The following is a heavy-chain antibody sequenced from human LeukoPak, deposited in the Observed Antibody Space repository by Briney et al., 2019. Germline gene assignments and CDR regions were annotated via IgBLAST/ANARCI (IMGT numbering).Heavy chain of an antibody. V-gene: IGHV4-4*09. D-gene: IGHD6-13*01. CDR2: IYTSGST. CDR3: ASGYSSSWLPYHYYYYMDV. Sequence: ASETLSLTCTVSGGSISSYYWSWIRQPPGRGLEWIGYIYTSGSTNYNPSLKSRVTISVDTSKNQFSLKLSSVTAADTAVYYCASGYSSSWLPYHYYYYMDVWGKGTTVTVSS. CDR1: GGSISSYY. J-gene: IGHJ6*03.